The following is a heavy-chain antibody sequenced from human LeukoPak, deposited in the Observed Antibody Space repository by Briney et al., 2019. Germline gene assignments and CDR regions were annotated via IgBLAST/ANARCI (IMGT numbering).Heavy chain of an antibody. CDR1: DDSITIYY. D-gene: IGHD1-26*01. J-gene: IGHJ5*02. CDR2: IDHTGIT. CDR3: ARTKWELPTNWFDP. V-gene: IGHV4-59*01. Sequence: SETLSLTCTVSDDSITIYYWSWIRQPPGKGLEWIGYIDHTGITNYNPSLNSRVTISRDTSKNHFSLELSSVTAADTAVYYCARTKWELPTNWFDPWGQGTLVTVSS.